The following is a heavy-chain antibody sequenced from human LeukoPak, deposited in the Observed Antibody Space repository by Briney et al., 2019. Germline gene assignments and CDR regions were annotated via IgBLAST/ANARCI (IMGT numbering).Heavy chain of an antibody. D-gene: IGHD2-2*01. CDR1: GGSISSYY. V-gene: IGHV4-4*07. CDR3: ARDRLYCSSTSCCAWFDP. CDR2: IYTSGST. Sequence: SETLSLTCTVSGGSISSYYWSWIRQPAGKGLEWIGRIYTSGSTNYNPSLKSRVTMSVYTSKNQFSLKLSSVTAADTAVYYCARDRLYCSSTSCCAWFDPWGQGTLVTVSS. J-gene: IGHJ5*02.